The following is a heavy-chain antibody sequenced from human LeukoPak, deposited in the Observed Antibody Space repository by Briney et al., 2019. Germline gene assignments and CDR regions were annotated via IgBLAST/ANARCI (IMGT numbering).Heavy chain of an antibody. CDR2: IYSGGST. CDR1: GGSFSGYY. D-gene: IGHD2-2*01. J-gene: IGHJ3*01. Sequence: ETLSLTCAVYGGSFSGYYWSWVRQAPGKGLEWVSIIYSGGSTYYADSVKGRFTISRDNSKNTLYLQMNSLRAEDTALYYCARGVVVVPAALGAFDFWGQGTMVTVSS. V-gene: IGHV3-53*01. CDR3: ARGVVVVPAALGAFDF.